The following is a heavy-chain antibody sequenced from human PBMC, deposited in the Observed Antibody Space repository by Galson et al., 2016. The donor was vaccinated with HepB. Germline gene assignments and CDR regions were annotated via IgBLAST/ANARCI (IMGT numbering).Heavy chain of an antibody. D-gene: IGHD3-16*01. CDR1: GGPITVGNYY. CDR2: IYTSGDT. J-gene: IGHJ5*02. CDR3: ARGGPTYPIAPNWFDL. V-gene: IGHV4-61*02. Sequence: TLSLTCIVSGGPITVGNYYWSWIRQPAGKGLEWIGRIYTSGDTNYNPSLRSRVIMSVDTSKNEFSLKVTSVTAADTAAYFCARGGPTYPIAPNWFDLWGQGALVTVSS.